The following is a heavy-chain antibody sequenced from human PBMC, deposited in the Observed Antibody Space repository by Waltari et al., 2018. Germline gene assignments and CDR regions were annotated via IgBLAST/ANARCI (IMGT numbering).Heavy chain of an antibody. CDR1: GGSFNGYD. V-gene: IGHV4-34*01. CDR2: INHSVST. Sequence: QVQLQQWGAGLLKPSETLSLTCAMSGGSFNGYDWSWIRQPPGKGLEWIGEINHSVSTKYNTALKSGVTMSVDTSKNQFSLNLSSVTAADTAVYYCARGESLYNSDWTPRGYYYYGMDVWGQGTTVTVSS. CDR3: ARGESLYNSDWTPRGYYYYGMDV. D-gene: IGHD6-19*01. J-gene: IGHJ6*02.